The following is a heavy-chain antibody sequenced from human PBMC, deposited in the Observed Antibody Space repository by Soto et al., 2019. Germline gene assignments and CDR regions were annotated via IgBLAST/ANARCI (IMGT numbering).Heavy chain of an antibody. CDR1: GGTVSSYA. V-gene: IGHV1-69*12. D-gene: IGHD3-10*01. J-gene: IGHJ4*02. CDR2: FIPIFGTA. Sequence: QVQLVQSGAEVKKPGSSVKVSCKASGGTVSSYAISWVRQAPGQGLEWMGGFIPIFGTANYAQKFQGRVTIPADESTSTAYMELSSLRSEDTAVYYCDLLHGQRGFDYWGQGTLVTVSS. CDR3: DLLHGQRGFDY.